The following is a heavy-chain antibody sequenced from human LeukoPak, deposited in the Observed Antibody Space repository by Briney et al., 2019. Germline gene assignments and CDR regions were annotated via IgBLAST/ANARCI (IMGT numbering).Heavy chain of an antibody. D-gene: IGHD2-8*02. V-gene: IGHV3-23*01. CDR1: GFTFSTFA. CDR3: ATYRQVLLPFES. J-gene: IGHJ4*02. Sequence: GGSLRLSCAASGFTFSTFATIWVRQPPGKGLEWVSSIFPSGGEIYYADSVRGRFTISRDNSKSTLSLQMNSLRAEDTAIYYCATYRQVLLPFESWGQGTLVTVSS. CDR2: IFPSGGEI.